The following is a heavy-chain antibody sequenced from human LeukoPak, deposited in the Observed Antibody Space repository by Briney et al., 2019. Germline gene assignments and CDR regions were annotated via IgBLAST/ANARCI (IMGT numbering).Heavy chain of an antibody. CDR2: VYYSGST. J-gene: IGHJ4*02. V-gene: IGHV4-59*01. CDR1: SGSFSAYY. Sequence: PSETLSLTCTVSSGSFSAYYWNWIRQPPGKGLEWIGSVYYSGSTNYNPSLMSRVTISVDTSKNRFSLNLSSVTAADTAVYYCAGGGYSYGFSFDYWGQGTLVTVSS. D-gene: IGHD5-18*01. CDR3: AGGGYSYGFSFDY.